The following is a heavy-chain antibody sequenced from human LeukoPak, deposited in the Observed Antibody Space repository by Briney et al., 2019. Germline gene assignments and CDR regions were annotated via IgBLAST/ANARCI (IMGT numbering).Heavy chain of an antibody. V-gene: IGHV4-59*12. Sequence: SETLSLTCTVSGGSISSYYWSWIRQPPGKGLEWIGYIYYSGSTNYNPSLKSRVTISVDTSKNQFSLKLSSVTAADTAVYYCAREDRRVGGVDYWGQGTLVTVSS. CDR3: AREDRRVGGVDY. D-gene: IGHD3-16*01. CDR2: IYYSGST. J-gene: IGHJ4*02. CDR1: GGSISSYY.